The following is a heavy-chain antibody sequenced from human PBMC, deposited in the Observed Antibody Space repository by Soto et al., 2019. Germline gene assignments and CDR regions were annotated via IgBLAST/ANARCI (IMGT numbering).Heavy chain of an antibody. CDR2: IYHSGST. V-gene: IGHV4-30-2*01. J-gene: IGHJ6*02. CDR1: GGSISSGGYC. Sequence: QLQLQESGSGLLKPSQTLSLTSAVSGGSISSGGYCWTWIRQPPGKGLEWIGYIYHSGSTSYNVSLQSRVTISVDRSKNQFSLKLSSVTAADTAVYYCVRGDYYSGMDVWGQGTTVTVSS. CDR3: VRGDYYSGMDV.